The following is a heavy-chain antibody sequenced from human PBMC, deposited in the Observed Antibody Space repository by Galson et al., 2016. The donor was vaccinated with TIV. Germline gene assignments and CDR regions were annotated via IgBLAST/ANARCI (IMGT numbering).Heavy chain of an antibody. D-gene: IGHD3-22*01. J-gene: IGHJ4*02. Sequence: SLRLSCAASGFMFSTYGMHWVRQSPGKGLEWVAFIRYDGGEKYVADSVKGRFIISRDNSKNMLYLQMNSVRVDDTGLYYCAKDSEYYFDTSGYYFPLDHWGQGTLVTVSS. CDR3: AKDSEYYFDTSGYYFPLDH. V-gene: IGHV3-30*02. CDR1: GFMFSTYG. CDR2: IRYDGGEK.